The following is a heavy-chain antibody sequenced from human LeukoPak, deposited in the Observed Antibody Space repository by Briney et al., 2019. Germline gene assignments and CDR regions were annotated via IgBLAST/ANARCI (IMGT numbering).Heavy chain of an antibody. D-gene: IGHD6-13*01. CDR2: ISGSGGST. CDR1: GFTFSSYG. Sequence: PGGSLRLSCAASGFTFSSYGMSWVRQAPGKGLEWVSGISGSGGSTYYADPVKGRFTISRDNSKNTLFLQMSSLRAEDTAVYYCARAYSSSWYDFWGQGTLVTVSS. V-gene: IGHV3-23*01. J-gene: IGHJ5*01. CDR3: ARAYSSSWYDF.